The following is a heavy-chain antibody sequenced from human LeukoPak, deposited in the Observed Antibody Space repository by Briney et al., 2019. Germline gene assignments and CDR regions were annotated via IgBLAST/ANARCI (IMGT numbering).Heavy chain of an antibody. Sequence: PSETLSLTCTVSGGSVSSGSYYWSWIRQPPGKGLEWIGYIYYSGSTNYNPSLKSRVTISVDTSRNQFSLKLTSVTAAERAVDYCAREAGIAAAGTGVGTFDYWGQGTLVTVSS. J-gene: IGHJ4*02. V-gene: IGHV4-61*01. D-gene: IGHD6-13*01. CDR2: IYYSGST. CDR1: GGSVSSGSYY. CDR3: AREAGIAAAGTGVGTFDY.